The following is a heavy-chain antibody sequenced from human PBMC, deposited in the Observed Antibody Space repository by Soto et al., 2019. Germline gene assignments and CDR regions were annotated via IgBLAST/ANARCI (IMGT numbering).Heavy chain of an antibody. Sequence: SETLSLTCAVSGDSMSSSDYYWGWIRQPPGKGLEWIGSIYYSGSTYYNPSLQSRVAISVDTSKNQFSLKLKSVTAADTAIYYRARRTVNIRTFYSGLKTHCFDYWGQGAPVTVSS. V-gene: IGHV4-39*01. CDR2: IYYSGST. CDR3: ARRTVNIRTFYSGLKTHCFDY. CDR1: GDSMSSSDYY. J-gene: IGHJ4*02. D-gene: IGHD6-19*01.